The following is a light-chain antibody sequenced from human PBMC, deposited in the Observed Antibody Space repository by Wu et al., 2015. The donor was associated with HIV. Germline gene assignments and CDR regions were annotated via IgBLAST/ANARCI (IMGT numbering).Light chain of an antibody. CDR3: QHYGRSSLS. V-gene: IGKV3-20*01. J-gene: IGKJ4*01. CDR2: DAS. Sequence: GERATLSSQGQSECFHFLLSLVPAETWPAPRLLIYDASTRALDIPDRFSGSGSGTDFTLTISRLEPEDFVLYYCQHYGRSSLSFGGGTKVEIK. CDR1: ECFHFL.